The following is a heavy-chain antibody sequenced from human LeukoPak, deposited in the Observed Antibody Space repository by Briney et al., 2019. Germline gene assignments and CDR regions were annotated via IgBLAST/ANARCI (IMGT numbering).Heavy chain of an antibody. CDR1: GFTFSSYA. J-gene: IGHJ3*02. Sequence: GGSLRLSCAASGFTFSSYAMHWVRQAPGKGLEWVSLISWDGGSTYYADSVKGRFTISRDNSKNSLYLQMNSLRAEDTALYYCAKDNSQLQYGHAFDIWGQGTMVTVSS. CDR3: AKDNSQLQYGHAFDI. D-gene: IGHD4-11*01. V-gene: IGHV3-43D*03. CDR2: ISWDGGST.